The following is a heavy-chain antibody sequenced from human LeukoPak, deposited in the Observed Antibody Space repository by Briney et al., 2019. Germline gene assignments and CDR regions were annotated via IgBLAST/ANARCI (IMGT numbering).Heavy chain of an antibody. V-gene: IGHV1-69*13. CDR3: TRDTGSYYGNWFDP. J-gene: IGHJ5*02. CDR1: GGTFSSYA. D-gene: IGHD1-26*01. Sequence: EASVKVSCKASGGTFSSYAISWVRQAPGQGLEWMGGIIPVFGTANYAQKFQGRVTITADESTSTAYMELSSLRSEDSAVYYCTRDTGSYYGNWFDPWGQGTLVTVSS. CDR2: IIPVFGTA.